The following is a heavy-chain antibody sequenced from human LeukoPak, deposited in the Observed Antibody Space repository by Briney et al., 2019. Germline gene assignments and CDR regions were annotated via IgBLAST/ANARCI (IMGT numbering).Heavy chain of an antibody. V-gene: IGHV1-69-2*01. D-gene: IGHD1-26*01. CDR2: VDPEDGET. Sequence: ASVKVSCKASGGTFSSYAISWVQQAPGQGLEWLGLVDPEDGETIVSEKFRDRVTLTADTSTGTAYLELRSLKSEDTAVYYCATDPIVGATGTTDTVDVWGQGTKVIVSS. CDR1: GGTFSSYA. CDR3: ATDPIVGATGTTDTVDV. J-gene: IGHJ3*01.